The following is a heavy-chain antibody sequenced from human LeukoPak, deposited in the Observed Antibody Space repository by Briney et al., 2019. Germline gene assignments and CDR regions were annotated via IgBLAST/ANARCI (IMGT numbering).Heavy chain of an antibody. CDR3: AKPLMTTVTLYYYYYMDV. Sequence: ASVKVSCKASGYTFTGYYMHWVRQAPGQGLEWMGWMNPNSGNTGYAQKFQGRVTITRNTSISTAYMELSSLRSEDTAVYYCAKPLMTTVTLYYYYYMDVWGKGTTVTISS. J-gene: IGHJ6*03. CDR1: GYTFTGYY. V-gene: IGHV1-8*03. CDR2: MNPNSGNT. D-gene: IGHD4-17*01.